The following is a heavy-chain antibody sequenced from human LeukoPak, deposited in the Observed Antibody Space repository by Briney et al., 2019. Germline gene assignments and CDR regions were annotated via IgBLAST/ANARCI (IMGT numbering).Heavy chain of an antibody. CDR2: ISVGAEYI. V-gene: IGHV3-23*01. J-gene: IGHJ4*02. CDR3: ASGPPFLKYFEY. Sequence: GGSLRLSCAASGFTFSTYVMNWFRQAPGKGLEWVSTISVGAEYIFYADSVKGRFTISRDDSNNALYLQTHSLRAEDTALYYCASGPPFLKYFEYWGQGTLVTVSS. CDR1: GFTFSTYV. D-gene: IGHD3-3*01.